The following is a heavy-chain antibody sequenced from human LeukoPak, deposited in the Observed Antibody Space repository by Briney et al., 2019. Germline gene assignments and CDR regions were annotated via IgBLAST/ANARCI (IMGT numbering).Heavy chain of an antibody. D-gene: IGHD5-12*01. CDR2: ISYDGSNK. CDR1: GFTFSSYG. CDR3: AKDWDIVATIDY. J-gene: IGHJ4*02. V-gene: IGHV3-30*18. Sequence: GRSLRLSCAASGFTFSSYGMHWVRQAPGKGLEWVAVISYDGSNKYYADSVKGRFTIYRDNSKNTLYLQMNSLRAEDTAVYYCAKDWDIVATIDYWGQGTLVTVSS.